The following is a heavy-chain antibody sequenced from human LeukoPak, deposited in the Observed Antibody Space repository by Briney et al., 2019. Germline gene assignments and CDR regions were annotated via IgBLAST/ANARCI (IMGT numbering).Heavy chain of an antibody. D-gene: IGHD2/OR15-2a*01. V-gene: IGHV4-59*01. J-gene: IGHJ6*03. CDR3: ARFLRYHNMDV. CDR1: GGSISSYY. CDR2: IYYSGST. Sequence: SETLSLTCTVSGGSISSYYWSWIRQPPGKGLEWIGYIYYSGSTNYNPSLKSRVTISVDTSKNQFSLKLSSVTAADTAVYYCARFLRYHNMDVWGKGTTVTVSS.